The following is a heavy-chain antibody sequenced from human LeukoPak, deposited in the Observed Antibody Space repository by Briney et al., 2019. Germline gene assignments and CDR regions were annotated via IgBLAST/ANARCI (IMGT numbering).Heavy chain of an antibody. J-gene: IGHJ4*02. CDR2: IYTSGST. V-gene: IGHV4-61*02. Sequence: SETLSLTCTVSGGSISSGSYYWSWIRQPAGKGLEWIGRIYTSGSTNYNPSLKSRVTISVDTSKNQFSLKLSSVTAADTAVYYCARENSWEFDYWGQGTLVTVSS. D-gene: IGHD1-26*01. CDR1: GGSISSGSYY. CDR3: ARENSWEFDY.